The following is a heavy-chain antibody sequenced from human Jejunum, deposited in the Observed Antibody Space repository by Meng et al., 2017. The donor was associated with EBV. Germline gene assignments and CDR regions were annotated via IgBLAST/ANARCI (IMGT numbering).Heavy chain of an antibody. Sequence: QVLLVQSGTEVKEPGASVKVSCKASGYTLSDFGITWVRQVHGQGLEWMGWTSTDNGNTNSAQKFQGRVTMTTDTSTSTAYMELRSLRSDDTAIYYCARCGAAVTMYFDWWGQGTLVTVAS. CDR2: TSTDNGNT. J-gene: IGHJ4*02. D-gene: IGHD4-17*01. V-gene: IGHV1-18*04. CDR1: GYTLSDFG. CDR3: ARCGAAVTMYFDW.